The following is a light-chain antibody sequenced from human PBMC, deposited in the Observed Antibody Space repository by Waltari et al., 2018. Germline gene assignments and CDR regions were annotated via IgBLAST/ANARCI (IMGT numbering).Light chain of an antibody. CDR3: TSQALDGVVL. CDR1: GSAIDDSDF. CDR2: DVT. V-gene: IGLV2-14*03. J-gene: IGLJ3*02. Sequence: QSALTQPASVSGSPGQSITISCTGIGSAIDDSDFVSGYQHQPGKAPRVIIYDVTNRPSGISHRFSASKSANTASLTISGLQPEDEGDYYCTSQALDGVVLFGGGTQVTV.